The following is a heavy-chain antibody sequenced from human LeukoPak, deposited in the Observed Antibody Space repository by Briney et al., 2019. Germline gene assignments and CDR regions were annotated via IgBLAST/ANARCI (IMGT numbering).Heavy chain of an antibody. CDR1: GFTFSSYW. D-gene: IGHD6-19*01. CDR2: IKQDGSEK. CDR3: ARRRSGNTQWLVRAYWFDP. V-gene: IGHV3-7*01. Sequence: GGSLRLSCAASGFTFSSYWMSWVRQAPGKGLEWVANIKQDGSEKYYVDSVKGRFTISRDNAKNSLYLQMNSLRAEDTAVYYCARRRSGNTQWLVRAYWFDPWGQGTLVTVSS. J-gene: IGHJ5*02.